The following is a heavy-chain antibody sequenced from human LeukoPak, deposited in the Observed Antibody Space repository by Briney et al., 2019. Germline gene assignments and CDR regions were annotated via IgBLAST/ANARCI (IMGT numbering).Heavy chain of an antibody. V-gene: IGHV3-48*04. CDR2: ISSSSSTI. Sequence: GGSLRLSCAASGFTFSSYSMNWVRQAPGKGLEWVSYISSSSSTIYYADSVKGRFTISRDNAKNSLYLQMNSLRAEDTAVYYCARGGPTVTTLVYYYYGMDVWGQGTTVTVSS. CDR1: GFTFSSYS. J-gene: IGHJ6*02. D-gene: IGHD4-17*01. CDR3: ARGGPTVTTLVYYYYGMDV.